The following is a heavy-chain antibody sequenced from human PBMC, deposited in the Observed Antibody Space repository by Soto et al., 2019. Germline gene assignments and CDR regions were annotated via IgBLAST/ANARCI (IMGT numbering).Heavy chain of an antibody. J-gene: IGHJ6*02. D-gene: IGHD5-18*01. CDR1: GYTFTGYY. V-gene: IGHV1-2*02. CDR3: ARDKYGELWLPYYYYGMDV. Sequence: ASVKVSCKASGYTFTGYYMHWVRQAPGQVLEWMGWINPNSGGTNYAQKFQGRVTMTRDTSISTAYMELSRLRSDDTAVYYCARDKYGELWLPYYYYGMDVWGQGTTVTVSS. CDR2: INPNSGGT.